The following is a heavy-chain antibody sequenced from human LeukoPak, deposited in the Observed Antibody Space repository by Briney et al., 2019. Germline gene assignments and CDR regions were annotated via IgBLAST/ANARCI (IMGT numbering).Heavy chain of an antibody. CDR1: GFTFSSYS. V-gene: IGHV3-21*01. Sequence: TSGGSLRLSCAASGFTFSSYSMNWVRQAPGKGLEWVSSISSSSSYIYYADSVKGRFTISRDNAKNSLYLQMNSLRAEGTALYYCARGYSGDDIPPFDPWGQGTLVTVSS. CDR2: ISSSSSYI. D-gene: IGHD5-12*01. J-gene: IGHJ5*02. CDR3: ARGYSGDDIPPFDP.